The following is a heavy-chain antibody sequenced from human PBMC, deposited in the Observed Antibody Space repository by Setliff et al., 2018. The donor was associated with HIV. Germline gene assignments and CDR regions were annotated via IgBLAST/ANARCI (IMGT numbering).Heavy chain of an antibody. CDR1: GFSISSRYY. J-gene: IGHJ4*02. CDR3: ARDVLDLVISVYGF. D-gene: IGHD1-1*01. CDR2: IYHTWSS. Sequence: SETLSLTCDVSGFSISSRYYGGWIRQSPGKGLEWIGNIYHTWSSYYTPSLNDRATISLDTSKNQFSLKLNSVPAADTSVYYCARDVLDLVISVYGFWGQGIPVTVSS. V-gene: IGHV4-38-2*02.